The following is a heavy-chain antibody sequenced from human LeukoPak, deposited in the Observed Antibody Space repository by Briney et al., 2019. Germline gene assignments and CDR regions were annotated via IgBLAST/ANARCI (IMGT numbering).Heavy chain of an antibody. Sequence: AGYLRLSGAASGLTFSNNWMHCVSQAPGEGLVWVSRINSDGSSTRYAGSVKVRFTISRDNDKNTLYLQMNSLRAEDTAVYYCARDPPHSGYDWPFPGNHDAFDIWGRGTMVTVSS. J-gene: IGHJ3*02. V-gene: IGHV3-74*01. CDR2: INSDGSST. CDR3: ARDPPHSGYDWPFPGNHDAFDI. D-gene: IGHD5-12*01. CDR1: GLTFSNNW.